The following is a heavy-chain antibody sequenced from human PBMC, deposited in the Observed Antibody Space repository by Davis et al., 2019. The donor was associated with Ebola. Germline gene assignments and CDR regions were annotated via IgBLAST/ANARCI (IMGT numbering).Heavy chain of an antibody. CDR3: ARGYVVVVPAAPGGGMYNWFDP. J-gene: IGHJ5*02. Sequence: ASVKVSCKASGYTFTGYYMHWVRQAPGQGLEWRGWINPNSGGTNYAQKFQGWVTMTRDTSISTAYMELSRLRSDDTAVYYCARGYVVVVPAAPGGGMYNWFDPWGQGTLVTVSS. D-gene: IGHD2-2*01. CDR1: GYTFTGYY. CDR2: INPNSGGT. V-gene: IGHV1-2*04.